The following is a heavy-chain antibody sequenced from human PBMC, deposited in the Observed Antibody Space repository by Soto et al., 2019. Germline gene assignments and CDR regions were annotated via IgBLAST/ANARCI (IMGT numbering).Heavy chain of an antibody. CDR1: GLTFKNAW. Sequence: EVQLVESGGGLVEPGGSLRLSCAASGLTFKNAWMSWVRQAPGKGLEWVGRIKSKGDGGTTDYAAPVKGRFTISRDDSENTLYLQMSSLKTEDTAVYYCNTDRRWELSFDYWGQGTLVTVSS. CDR2: IKSKGDGGTT. D-gene: IGHD1-26*01. CDR3: NTDRRWELSFDY. V-gene: IGHV3-15*01. J-gene: IGHJ4*02.